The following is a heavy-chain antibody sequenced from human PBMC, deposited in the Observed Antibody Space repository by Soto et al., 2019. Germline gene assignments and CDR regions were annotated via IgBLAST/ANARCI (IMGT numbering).Heavy chain of an antibody. CDR2: IFHTGST. V-gene: IGHV4-4*09. Sequence: PSETLSLTCTVSRVSMSDYFWSWIRQPPGKGLEWIGYIFHTGSTNYNPSLKSRLTISLDTSKKQFSVKVNSVTAADTAVYYCARARQYYDCELDPWGQGTLVTVSS. J-gene: IGHJ5*02. D-gene: IGHD3-22*01. CDR1: RVSMSDYF. CDR3: ARARQYYDCELDP.